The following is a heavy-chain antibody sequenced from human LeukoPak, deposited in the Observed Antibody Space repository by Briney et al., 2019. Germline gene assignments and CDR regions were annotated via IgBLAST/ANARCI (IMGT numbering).Heavy chain of an antibody. CDR3: ASRHWGGGAFDI. D-gene: IGHD7-27*01. V-gene: IGHV1-18*01. CDR2: ISAYNGNT. J-gene: IGHJ3*02. Sequence: ASVKVSCKASGYTFTSYGISWVRQAPGQGLEWMGWISAYNGNTNYAQKLQGRVTMTTDTSTSTAYMELRSLRSDDTAVYYCASRHWGGGAFDIWGQGTMVTVSS. CDR1: GYTFTSYG.